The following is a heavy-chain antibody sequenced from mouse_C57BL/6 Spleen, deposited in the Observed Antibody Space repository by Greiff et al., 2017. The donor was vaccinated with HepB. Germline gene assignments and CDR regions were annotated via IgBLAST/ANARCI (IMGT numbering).Heavy chain of an antibody. CDR3: ARYGILGDYDGGFAY. Sequence: VQLQQSGAELARPGASVKLSCKASGYTFTSYGISWVKQRTGQGLEWIGEIYPRSGITYYNEKFKGKATLTADKSSSTAYMELRSLTSEDSAVYFCARYGILGDYDGGFAYWGQGTLVTVSA. D-gene: IGHD2-4*01. CDR1: GYTFTSYG. CDR2: IYPRSGIT. V-gene: IGHV1-81*01. J-gene: IGHJ3*01.